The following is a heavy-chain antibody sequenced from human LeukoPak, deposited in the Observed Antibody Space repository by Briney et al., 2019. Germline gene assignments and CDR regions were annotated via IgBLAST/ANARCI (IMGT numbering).Heavy chain of an antibody. Sequence: SQTLSLTCTVSGGSISSGGYYWSWISQHPGNGLEWIGYIYYSGSTYYNPSLKSRVTISVDTSKNQFSLKLSSVTAADTAVYYCARDLDSSGRYFDYWGQGTLVTVSS. CDR2: IYYSGST. J-gene: IGHJ4*02. D-gene: IGHD3-22*01. V-gene: IGHV4-31*03. CDR1: GGSISSGGYY. CDR3: ARDLDSSGRYFDY.